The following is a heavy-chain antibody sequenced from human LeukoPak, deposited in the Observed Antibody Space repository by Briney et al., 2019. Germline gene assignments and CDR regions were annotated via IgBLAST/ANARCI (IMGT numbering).Heavy chain of an antibody. V-gene: IGHV4-59*01. CDR2: IYYSGST. D-gene: IGHD6-19*01. J-gene: IGHJ3*02. Sequence: PSETLSLTCTVPGGSISSYYWSWIRQPPGKGLEWIGYIYYSGSTNYNPSLKSRVTISVDPSKNQFSLKLSSVTAADTAVYYCARTSYSSGWYHAFDIWGQGTMVTVSS. CDR1: GGSISSYY. CDR3: ARTSYSSGWYHAFDI.